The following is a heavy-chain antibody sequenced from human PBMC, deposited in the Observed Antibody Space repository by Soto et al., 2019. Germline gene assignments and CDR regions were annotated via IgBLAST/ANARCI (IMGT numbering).Heavy chain of an antibody. CDR2: ISAYNGNT. Sequence: SVKVSCKASGYTFTSYGISWGRQAPVQGLEWMGWISAYNGNTNYAQKLQGRVTMTTDTSTSTAYMELRSLRSDDTAVYYCARDSPPRYYDSSGYYFDYWGQGTLVTVSS. V-gene: IGHV1-18*01. CDR3: ARDSPPRYYDSSGYYFDY. D-gene: IGHD3-22*01. CDR1: GYTFTSYG. J-gene: IGHJ4*02.